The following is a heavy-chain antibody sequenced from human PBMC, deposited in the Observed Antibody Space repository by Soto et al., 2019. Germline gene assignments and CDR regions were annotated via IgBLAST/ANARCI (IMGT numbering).Heavy chain of an antibody. D-gene: IGHD6-19*01. V-gene: IGHV3-23*01. J-gene: IGHJ5*02. CDR1: GFNFGSNS. CDR2: ISDTSHRI. Sequence: EVLLLGSGGGLVQPGGSLRLSCSASGFNFGSNSMAWVRQAPGKGLEYVASISDTSHRIFHADPLKGRFTISRDNSRNRLYLEMKSLSAEDTALYYCAILADGKFDLWGQGDLVIVSS. CDR3: AILADGKFDL.